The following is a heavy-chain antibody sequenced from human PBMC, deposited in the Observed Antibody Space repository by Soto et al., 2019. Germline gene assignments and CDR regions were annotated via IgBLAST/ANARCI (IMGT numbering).Heavy chain of an antibody. CDR2: INWNGGGT. Sequence: PGGSLRLSCAASGFTFDDYGMTWVRQAPGKGLEWVSGINWNGGGTSYADSVKGRFTVSRDNAKNSLYLQMSSLRAEDTALYYCVRDEGFFDYWGQGTLVTGSS. V-gene: IGHV3-20*04. CDR3: VRDEGFFDY. CDR1: GFTFDDYG. J-gene: IGHJ4*02.